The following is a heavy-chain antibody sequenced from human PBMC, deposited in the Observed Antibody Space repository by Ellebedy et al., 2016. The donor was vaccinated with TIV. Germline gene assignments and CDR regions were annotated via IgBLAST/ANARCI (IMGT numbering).Heavy chain of an antibody. J-gene: IGHJ6*02. CDR1: GDSVSTDIG. CDR2: TYYRSKWNN. CDR3: ARGWFGSGMGV. D-gene: IGHD3-10*01. V-gene: IGHV6-1*01. Sequence: SQTLSFTCVISGDSVSTDIGWNWIRKSPSRGLEWLGRTYYRSKWNNDYAVSLKSRITINPDTSKNLFSLQLNSVPPEDTAVYYCARGWFGSGMGVWGQGTTVTVSS.